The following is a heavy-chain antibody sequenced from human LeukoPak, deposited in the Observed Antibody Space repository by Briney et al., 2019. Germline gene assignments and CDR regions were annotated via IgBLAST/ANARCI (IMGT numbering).Heavy chain of an antibody. V-gene: IGHV1-2*02. Sequence: GASVKVSCKTSGYPFSDYYIHWIRQAPGQGLESMGWINPKNGDTKYAQRSQGRLTISRDTSIDTVYMALSSLRSDDTAVYYCARLSALWGQGALATVSS. CDR3: ARLSAL. CDR2: INPKNGDT. CDR1: GYPFSDYY. J-gene: IGHJ4*02.